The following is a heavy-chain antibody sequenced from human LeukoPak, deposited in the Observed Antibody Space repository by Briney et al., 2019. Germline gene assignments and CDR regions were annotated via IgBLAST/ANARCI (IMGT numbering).Heavy chain of an antibody. D-gene: IGHD1-26*01. CDR1: GFTFSSYE. Sequence: GGSLRLSCAASGFTFSSYEMSWVRQAPGKGLEWVSYISSSGSTIYYADSVKGRFTISRDNSKNTLYLQMNSLRAEDTAVYYCAKDSEWELRPLTDEYYFDYWGQGTLVTVSS. V-gene: IGHV3-48*03. CDR2: ISSSGSTI. J-gene: IGHJ4*02. CDR3: AKDSEWELRPLTDEYYFDY.